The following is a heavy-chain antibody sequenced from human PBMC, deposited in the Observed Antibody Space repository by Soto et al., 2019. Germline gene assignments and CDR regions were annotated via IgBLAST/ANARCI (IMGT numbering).Heavy chain of an antibody. CDR3: ARQNSYGSYYEYAMDV. J-gene: IGHJ6*02. CDR1: GYSFTSYW. D-gene: IGHD5-18*01. CDR2: IYPGDSDT. Sequence: GESLKISCKGSGYSFTSYWIGWVRQMPGKGLEWMGIIYPGDSDTRYSPSFQGQVTISADKSISTAYLLWSSLKASDTAMYYCARQNSYGSYYEYAMDVWGQGTTVTVSS. V-gene: IGHV5-51*01.